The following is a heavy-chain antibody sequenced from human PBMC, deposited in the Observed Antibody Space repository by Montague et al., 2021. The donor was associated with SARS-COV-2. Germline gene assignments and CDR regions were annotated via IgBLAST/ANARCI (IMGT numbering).Heavy chain of an antibody. Sequence: TLSLTCTVSGGSISSGGYYWSWIRQHPGKGLEWIGYIYYSGSTYYNPSLESRVTISVDTSKNQFSPKLSSVTAADTAVYYCARVEFDGGYDSVPLDVWGQGTTVTVSS. CDR3: ARVEFDGGYDSVPLDV. D-gene: IGHD5-12*01. J-gene: IGHJ6*02. CDR1: GGSISSGGYY. CDR2: IYYSGST. V-gene: IGHV4-31*03.